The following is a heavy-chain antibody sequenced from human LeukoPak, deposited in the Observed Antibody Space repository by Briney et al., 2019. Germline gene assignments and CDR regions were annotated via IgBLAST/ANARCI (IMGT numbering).Heavy chain of an antibody. Sequence: EPGGSLRLSCAASGFTFSSYAMSWVRQAPGKGLEWVSAISGSGGSTYYADSVKGRFTISRDNSKNTLYLQMNSLRAEDTAVYYCARRAFSNYGMDVWGQGTTVTVSS. J-gene: IGHJ6*02. CDR2: ISGSGGST. V-gene: IGHV3-23*01. CDR3: ARRAFSNYGMDV. CDR1: GFTFSSYA. D-gene: IGHD2-2*01.